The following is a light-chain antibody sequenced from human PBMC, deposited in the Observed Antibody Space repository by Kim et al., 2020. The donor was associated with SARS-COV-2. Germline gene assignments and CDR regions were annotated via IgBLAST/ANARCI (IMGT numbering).Light chain of an antibody. CDR2: KAS. Sequence: SASVGDRGTISCRASQDISTWMAWFQQRAGEAPRLLIYKASNLESGVPSRFSGSGSGTEFTLTISSLQPDDFATYYCQQSHTLWTFGQGTKVDIK. CDR1: QDISTW. J-gene: IGKJ1*01. CDR3: QQSHTLWT. V-gene: IGKV1-5*03.